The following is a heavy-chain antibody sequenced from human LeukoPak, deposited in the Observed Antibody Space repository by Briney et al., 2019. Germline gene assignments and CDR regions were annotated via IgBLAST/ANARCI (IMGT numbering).Heavy chain of an antibody. J-gene: IGHJ4*02. CDR2: IWYDGSNK. V-gene: IGHV3-33*01. Sequence: GGSLRLSCAASGFTFSSYGMHWVRQAPGKGLEWVAVIWYDGSNKYYADSVKGRFTISRDNSKNTLYLQMNGLRAEDTAVYYCARVGLRSSGALDYWGQGTLVTVSS. CDR3: ARVGLRSSGALDY. D-gene: IGHD6-13*01. CDR1: GFTFSSYG.